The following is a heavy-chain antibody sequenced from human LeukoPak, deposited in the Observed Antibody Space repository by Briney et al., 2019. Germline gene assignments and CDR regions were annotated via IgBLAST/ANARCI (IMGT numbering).Heavy chain of an antibody. J-gene: IGHJ4*02. D-gene: IGHD3-22*01. CDR3: AKDGGASSGYFDY. CDR1: GFTFSSYG. Sequence: GGSLRLSCAASGFTFSSYGMSWVRQAPGKGLEWVSAISGSGGSTYYADSVKGRFTISRDNSKNTLYLQMNSLRAEDTAVYYCAKDGGASSGYFDYRGQGTLVTVSS. CDR2: ISGSGGST. V-gene: IGHV3-23*01.